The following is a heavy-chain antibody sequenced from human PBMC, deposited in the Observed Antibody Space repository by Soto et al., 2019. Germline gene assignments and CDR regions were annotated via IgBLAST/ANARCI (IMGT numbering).Heavy chain of an antibody. V-gene: IGHV3-9*01. Sequence: GGSLRLSCAASGFTFGDYAMHWVRQAPGKGLEWVAGISWNSDAIGYVDSVKGRFTISRDNTKNSLYLQMNSLRPEDTAFYYCARAGYDSSGYYFYAMDVWGPGTTVTVSS. CDR3: ARAGYDSSGYYFYAMDV. J-gene: IGHJ6*02. D-gene: IGHD3-22*01. CDR1: GFTFGDYA. CDR2: ISWNSDAI.